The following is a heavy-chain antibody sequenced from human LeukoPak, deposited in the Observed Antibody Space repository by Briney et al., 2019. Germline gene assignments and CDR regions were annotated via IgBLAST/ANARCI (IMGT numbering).Heavy chain of an antibody. CDR1: GFTFSNYA. J-gene: IGHJ4*02. Sequence: GGSPRLSCAASGFTFSNYAMHWVRQAPGKGLEWVAVISYDGSNKYYADSVKGRFTISRDNSKNTLYLQMNSLRAEDTAVYDCARAGATYCSSTSCPFVDHWGQGTLVTVSS. V-gene: IGHV3-30-3*01. D-gene: IGHD2-2*01. CDR2: ISYDGSNK. CDR3: ARAGATYCSSTSCPFVDH.